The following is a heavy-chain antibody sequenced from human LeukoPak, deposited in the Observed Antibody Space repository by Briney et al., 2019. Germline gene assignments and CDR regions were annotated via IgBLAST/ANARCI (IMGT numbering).Heavy chain of an antibody. V-gene: IGHV3-30*02. D-gene: IGHD3-16*01. CDR1: GFGLTTYG. CDR2: IRPNGINT. CDR3: AKDRPIEGGFDP. Sequence: GGSLRLSCVVSGFGLTTYGMLWVRQAPGKGLEWVAFIRPNGINTYYEDSVEGRFTISRDNSKGTLYLQMNSLRTEDTAVYYCAKDRPIEGGFDPWGQGSLVTVSS. J-gene: IGHJ5*02.